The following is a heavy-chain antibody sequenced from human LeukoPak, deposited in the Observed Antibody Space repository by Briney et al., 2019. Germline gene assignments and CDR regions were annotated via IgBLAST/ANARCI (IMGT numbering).Heavy chain of an antibody. CDR1: GYTFTTYG. V-gene: IGHV1-18*01. CDR3: ARRMKRWLGVDY. CDR2: ISTHTDNK. D-gene: IGHD5-24*01. Sequence: ASVKVSCKASGYTFTTYGISWVRQAPGQGLEWMGWISTHTDNKNYAQKIQDRVTMTIDTSTNTASLELRSLQSDDTGVYYCARRMKRWLGVDYWGQGTLVTVSS. J-gene: IGHJ4*02.